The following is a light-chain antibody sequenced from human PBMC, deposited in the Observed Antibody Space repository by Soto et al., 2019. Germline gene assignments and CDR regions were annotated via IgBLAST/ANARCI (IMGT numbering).Light chain of an antibody. J-gene: IGLJ3*02. CDR3: QTFDSSLTISWV. Sequence: QSVLTQPPSVSGAPGQRVTISCTGSISNIGRGYDVHWYQQLPGSATRLLLSGDSNRPSGVPDRFSGSRSGTSASLAITGLQAEDEADYYCQTFDSSLTISWVFGGGPKVTVL. CDR1: ISNIGRGYD. V-gene: IGLV1-40*01. CDR2: GDS.